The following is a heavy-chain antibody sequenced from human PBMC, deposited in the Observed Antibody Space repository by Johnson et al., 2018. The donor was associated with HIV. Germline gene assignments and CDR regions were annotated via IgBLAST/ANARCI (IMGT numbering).Heavy chain of an antibody. Sequence: QVQLVESGGGVVPPGRSLRVSCGASGFSFSSYDMHWVRQAPGKGLEWVAVMSYDGSNEYYGDSVKGRFNISRDNSKNTLYLQMNSLKTEDTGVYYCARSPETGDRLWRAFDIWGHGTMVTVSS. CDR2: MSYDGSNE. CDR1: GFSFSSYD. D-gene: IGHD4-17*01. J-gene: IGHJ3*02. V-gene: IGHV3-30*03. CDR3: ARSPETGDRLWRAFDI.